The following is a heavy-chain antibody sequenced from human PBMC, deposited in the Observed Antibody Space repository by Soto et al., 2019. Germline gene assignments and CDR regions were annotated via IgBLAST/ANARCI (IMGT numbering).Heavy chain of an antibody. D-gene: IGHD3-10*01. CDR2: ISWNSGSI. CDR1: GFTFDDYA. CDR3: AKAISGSGSFGAFDI. V-gene: IGHV3-9*01. Sequence: EVQLVESGGGLVQPGRSLRLSCAASGFTFDDYAMHWVRQAPGKGLEWVSGISWNSGSIGYADSVKGRFTISRDNAKNSLYLQMNSLRAEDTAFYYCAKAISGSGSFGAFDICSQGTMVTVSS. J-gene: IGHJ3*02.